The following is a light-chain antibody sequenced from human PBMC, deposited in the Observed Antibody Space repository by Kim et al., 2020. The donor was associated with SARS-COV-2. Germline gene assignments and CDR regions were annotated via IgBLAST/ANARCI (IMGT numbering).Light chain of an antibody. CDR2: YDH. CDR1: NIDSKD. V-gene: IGLV3-21*01. J-gene: IGLJ2*01. CDR3: QVWAGDNEGV. Sequence: SYELTQPPSVSVAPGEPARISCGGHNIDSKDVNWYQQRPGQAPVLVLSYDHVRPPGFPERFSGSNLGNTATLTISGVEAGDEAAYYCQVWAGDNEGVFGGGTQLTVL.